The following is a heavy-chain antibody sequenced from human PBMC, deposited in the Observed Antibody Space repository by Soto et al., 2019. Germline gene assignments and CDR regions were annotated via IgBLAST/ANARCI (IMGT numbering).Heavy chain of an antibody. V-gene: IGHV4-59*01. CDR3: ARHLDPYFYSMDV. CDR1: GDSISNYY. CDR2: MYYSGNT. Sequence: KTSETLSLTCTVSGDSISNYYWSWIRQPPGKGLEWIGYMYYSGNTNYNPSLKSRVSTSVDTSKNLFSLKLNSVTAADTAVYYCARHLDPYFYSMDVWGQGTTVTVSS. D-gene: IGHD1-1*01. J-gene: IGHJ6*02.